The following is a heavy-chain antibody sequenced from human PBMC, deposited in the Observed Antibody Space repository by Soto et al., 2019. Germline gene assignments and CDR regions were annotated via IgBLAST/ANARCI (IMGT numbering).Heavy chain of an antibody. CDR3: ARGSGWYYY. CDR1: GGSIRSYY. D-gene: IGHD6-19*01. Sequence: PSETLSLTFTVPGGSIRSYYWSWIRQPPGKGLEWIGYIYSSGSTNYNPSLKSRVTISVDTSKNQFSLKLSSVTAADTAVYYCARGSGWYYYWGQGTLVTVSS. J-gene: IGHJ4*02. V-gene: IGHV4-4*08. CDR2: IYSSGST.